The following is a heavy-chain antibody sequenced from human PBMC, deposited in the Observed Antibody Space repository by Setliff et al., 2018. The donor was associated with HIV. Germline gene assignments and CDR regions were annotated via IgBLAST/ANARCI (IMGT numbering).Heavy chain of an antibody. CDR2: INHSGST. CDR1: GGSFSGYY. V-gene: IGHV4-34*01. J-gene: IGHJ4*02. CDR3: ARRRDGYNSAPWRNDY. Sequence: SETLSLTCAVYGGSFSGYYWSWIRQPPGKGLEWIGEINHSGSTNYNPSLKSRVTISVDTSKKQFSLKLRSVTAADTAVYYCARRRDGYNSAPWRNDYWGQGTLVTISS. D-gene: IGHD5-12*01.